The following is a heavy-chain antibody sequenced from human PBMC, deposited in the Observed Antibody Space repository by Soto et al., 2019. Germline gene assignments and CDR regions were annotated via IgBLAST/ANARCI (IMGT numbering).Heavy chain of an antibody. D-gene: IGHD6-13*01. V-gene: IGHV4-59*01. CDR2: IYYSGTT. CDR3: ARSLIAAAGYYYYGMDV. Sequence: SETLSLTCTVSGGSISSYYWSWIRQPPGKGLEWIGYIYYSGTTNYNPSLKSRVTISVDTSKNQFFLKLSSVTAADTAVYYCARSLIAAAGYYYYGMDVWGQGTTVTVSS. J-gene: IGHJ6*02. CDR1: GGSISSYY.